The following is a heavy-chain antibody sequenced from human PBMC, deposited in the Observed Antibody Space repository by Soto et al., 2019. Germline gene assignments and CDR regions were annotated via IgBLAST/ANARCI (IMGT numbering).Heavy chain of an antibody. CDR1: GYTFTSYG. CDR2: ISAYNGNT. J-gene: IGHJ6*01. Sequence: SCKASGYTFTSYGISWVRQAPGQGLEWMGWISAYNGNTNYAQKLQGRVTMTTDTSTSTAYMELRSLISDDMAVYYSAILKWSPLQYYVMAVRGQRTTVIVSS. D-gene: IGHD2-15*01. CDR3: AILKWSPLQYYVMAV. V-gene: IGHV1-18*03.